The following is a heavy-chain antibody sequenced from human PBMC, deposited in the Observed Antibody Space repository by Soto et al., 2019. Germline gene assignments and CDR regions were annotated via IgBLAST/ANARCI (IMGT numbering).Heavy chain of an antibody. V-gene: IGHV1-69*13. CDR3: ASTIVDTAMATARKGFDY. J-gene: IGHJ4*02. CDR2: IIPIFGTA. Sequence: SVKVSCKASGGTFSSYAISWVRQAPGQGLEWMGGIIPIFGTANYAQKFQGRVTITADESTSTAYMELSSLRSEDTAVYYCASTIVDTAMATARKGFDYWGQGTLVTVSS. D-gene: IGHD5-18*01. CDR1: GGTFSSYA.